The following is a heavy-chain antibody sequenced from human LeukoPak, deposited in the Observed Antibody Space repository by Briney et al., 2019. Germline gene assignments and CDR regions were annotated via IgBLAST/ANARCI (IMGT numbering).Heavy chain of an antibody. Sequence: SQTLSLTCTVSGGSISSYYWNWIRQPAGKGLEWIGRIYTSGSTSYNSSLKSRVTMSVDTSKNQFSLRLSSVTAADTAVYYCARDVGGYNYGYSLDYWGQGTLVSVSS. CDR2: IYTSGST. J-gene: IGHJ4*02. V-gene: IGHV4-4*07. CDR3: ARDVGGYNYGYSLDY. CDR1: GGSISSYY. D-gene: IGHD5-18*01.